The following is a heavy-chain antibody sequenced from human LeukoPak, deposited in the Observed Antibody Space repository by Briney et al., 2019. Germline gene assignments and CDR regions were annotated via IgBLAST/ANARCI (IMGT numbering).Heavy chain of an antibody. CDR2: INHSGST. V-gene: IGHV4-34*01. Sequence: SETLSLTCAVYGGSFSGYYWSWIRQPPGKGLEWIGEINHSGSTNYNPSLKSRVTISVDTSKNQFSLKLSSVTAADTAVYYCARGLGSPGIAVAEDYWGQGTLVTVSS. D-gene: IGHD6-19*01. CDR1: GGSFSGYY. CDR3: ARGLGSPGIAVAEDY. J-gene: IGHJ4*02.